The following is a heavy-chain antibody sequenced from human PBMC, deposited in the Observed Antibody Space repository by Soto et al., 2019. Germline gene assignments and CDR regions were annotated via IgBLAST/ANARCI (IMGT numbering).Heavy chain of an antibody. CDR2: IYPGDSDT. J-gene: IGHJ6*02. CDR3: ARTSFDGHRYYYGMDV. D-gene: IGHD3-16*01. CDR1: GYSFTSYW. Sequence: PGESLKISCKGSGYSFTSYWIGWVRQMPGKGLEWMGIIYPGDSDTRYSPSFEGQVTISADKSVNTAYLHWSSLKASDTAMYYCARTSFDGHRYYYGMDVWGQGTTVTVSS. V-gene: IGHV5-51*01.